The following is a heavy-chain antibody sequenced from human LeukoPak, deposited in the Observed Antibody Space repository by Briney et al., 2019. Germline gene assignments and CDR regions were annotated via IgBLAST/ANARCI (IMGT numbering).Heavy chain of an antibody. J-gene: IGHJ4*02. Sequence: PGGSLRLSCAASGFTFSSYEMIWVRQAPGKGLECVSYISGSGRTIYYADSVKGRFTISGDNAKNSLYLQMYSLRAGDTAAYYCASPQTSGYAFGYWGQGTLVTVSS. V-gene: IGHV3-48*03. CDR1: GFTFSSYE. CDR3: ASPQTSGYAFGY. D-gene: IGHD5-12*01. CDR2: ISGSGRTI.